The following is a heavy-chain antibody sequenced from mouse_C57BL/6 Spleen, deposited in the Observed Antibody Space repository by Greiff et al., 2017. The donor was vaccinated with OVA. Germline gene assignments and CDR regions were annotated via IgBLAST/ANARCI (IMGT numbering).Heavy chain of an antibody. Sequence: EVQLQESEGGLVQPGSSMKLSCTASGFTFSDYYMAWVRQVPEKGLEWVANINYDGSSTYYLDSLKSRFIISRDNAKNILYLQMSSLKSEDTATYYCARGKGWFAYWGQGTLVTVSA. J-gene: IGHJ3*01. CDR2: INYDGSST. CDR3: ARGKGWFAY. CDR1: GFTFSDYY. V-gene: IGHV5-16*01.